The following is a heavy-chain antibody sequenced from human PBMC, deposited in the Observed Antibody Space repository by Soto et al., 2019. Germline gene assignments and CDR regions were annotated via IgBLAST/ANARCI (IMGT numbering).Heavy chain of an antibody. D-gene: IGHD3-22*01. V-gene: IGHV4-31*03. Sequence: SETLSLTCTVSRGSISNDGYFWSWIRQRPGEGLEWIGYVHYSGSTFYNPSLESRVTMSVDTSKNQFSLNLFSVTAADTAIYYCARRGYDSSGFYFFFDYWGQGTLVTVSS. J-gene: IGHJ4*02. CDR2: VHYSGST. CDR1: RGSISNDGYF. CDR3: ARRGYDSSGFYFFFDY.